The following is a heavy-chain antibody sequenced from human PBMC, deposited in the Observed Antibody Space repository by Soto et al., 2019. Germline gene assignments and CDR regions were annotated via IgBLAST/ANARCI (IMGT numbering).Heavy chain of an antibody. CDR2: ISYDGSNK. V-gene: IGHV3-30*18. D-gene: IGHD3-22*01. J-gene: IGHJ4*02. Sequence: QVQLVESGGGVVQPGRSLRLSCAASGFTFSSYGMHWVRQAPGKGLEWVAVISYDGSNKYYADSVKGRFTISRDNSKNTLYLQMNSLRAEDTAVYYCAKAGQYYDSSGYYYGGYFDYWGQGTLVTVSS. CDR3: AKAGQYYDSSGYYYGGYFDY. CDR1: GFTFSSYG.